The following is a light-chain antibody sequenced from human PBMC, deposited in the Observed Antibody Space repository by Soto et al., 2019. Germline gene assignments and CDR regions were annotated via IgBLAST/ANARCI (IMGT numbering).Light chain of an antibody. Sequence: QSALTQPPSVSGAPGQRVTISCTGSSSNIGAGYDVHWYQQLPGTAPKLLIYGNSNRPSGVPDRFSGSKSGTSASLAITGLQADDEADYYCQSYDSSLSGDVFGTGTKSPS. V-gene: IGLV1-40*01. J-gene: IGLJ1*01. CDR1: SSNIGAGYD. CDR3: QSYDSSLSGDV. CDR2: GNS.